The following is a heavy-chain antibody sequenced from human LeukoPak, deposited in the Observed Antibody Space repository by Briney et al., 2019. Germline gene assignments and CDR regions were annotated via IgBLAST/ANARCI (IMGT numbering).Heavy chain of an antibody. CDR1: GGSFSGYY. CDR3: AKNEDGTMFDY. J-gene: IGHJ4*02. V-gene: IGHV4-34*01. Sequence: SETLSLTCAVYGGSFSGYYWGWIRQPPGKGLEWIGRIYYSGSTFYHPSIKSRVHISLSPSQNQFSLNMRSVNAADTAIYYCAKNEDGTMFDYWGQGTLVTVS. D-gene: IGHD1-1*01. CDR2: IYYSGST.